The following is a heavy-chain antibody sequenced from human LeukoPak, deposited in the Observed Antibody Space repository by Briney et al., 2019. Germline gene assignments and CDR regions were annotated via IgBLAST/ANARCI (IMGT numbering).Heavy chain of an antibody. CDR1: GYTFTSYG. CDR3: ARGGKQWRGGNYFDS. J-gene: IGHJ4*02. CDR2: ITTGRGET. V-gene: IGHV1-3*03. D-gene: IGHD6-19*01. Sequence: VASVKVSCKASGYTFTSYGISWVRQAPGQSLEWMGWITTGRGETRYSQEFQRRITFTRDTSASTVYMDLSDLRSEDTAVYYCARGGKQWRGGNYFDSWGQGTLVAVSS.